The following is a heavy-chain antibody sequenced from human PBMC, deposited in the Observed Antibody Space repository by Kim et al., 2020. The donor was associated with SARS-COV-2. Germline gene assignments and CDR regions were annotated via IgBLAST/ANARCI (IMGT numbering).Heavy chain of an antibody. CDR1: GFTFSSYA. D-gene: IGHD2-2*01. CDR2: ISGSGGST. Sequence: GGSLRLSCAASGFTFSSYAMSWVRQAPGKGLEWVSSISGSGGSTYYADSVKGRFTISRDNSKNTLYLQMNSLRAEDTAVYYCAKGGPSRQLPSYYYMDVWGKGTTVTVSS. V-gene: IGHV3-23*01. J-gene: IGHJ6*03. CDR3: AKGGPSRQLPSYYYMDV.